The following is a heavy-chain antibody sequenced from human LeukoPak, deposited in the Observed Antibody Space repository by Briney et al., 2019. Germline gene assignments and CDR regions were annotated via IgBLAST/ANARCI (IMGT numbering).Heavy chain of an antibody. D-gene: IGHD3-22*01. CDR1: GYTFTDYY. V-gene: IGHV1-69-2*01. Sequence: ASVKISCKASGYTFTDYYIHWEQQAPGKGLEWMGRVDPEDGEILYGAKFQGRVTITADTSTDTVYMELSSLRSEDTAVYYCASAHYDTSGSYYFDYWGQGTLVTVSS. CDR2: VDPEDGEI. CDR3: ASAHYDTSGSYYFDY. J-gene: IGHJ4*02.